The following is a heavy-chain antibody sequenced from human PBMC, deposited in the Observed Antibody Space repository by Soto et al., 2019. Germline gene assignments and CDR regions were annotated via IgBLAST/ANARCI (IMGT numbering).Heavy chain of an antibody. Sequence: HPGGSLRLSCAASGFTFNIDWMHWVRQAPGKGLEWVSRIDNDGSATTYADSVKGRFTISRDNAKNTLFLQMNTLRVDDTAVYYCARDNWNSYWGQGTLVTVSS. CDR2: IDNDGSAT. D-gene: IGHD1-1*01. CDR1: GFTFNIDW. V-gene: IGHV3-74*01. J-gene: IGHJ4*02. CDR3: ARDNWNSY.